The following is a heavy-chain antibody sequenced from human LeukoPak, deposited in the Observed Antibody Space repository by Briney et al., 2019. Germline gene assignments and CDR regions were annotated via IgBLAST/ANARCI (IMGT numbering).Heavy chain of an antibody. CDR1: GFTFSSYG. CDR3: ARGAYSSGWAYFDH. D-gene: IGHD6-19*01. V-gene: IGHV3-30*02. Sequence: GGSLRLSCAASGFTFSSYGMHWVRQAPGKGLEWVAFIRYDGSNKYYADSAKGRFTISRDNSKNTLYLQMNSLRAEDTAVYYCARGAYSSGWAYFDHWGQGTLVTVSS. CDR2: IRYDGSNK. J-gene: IGHJ4*02.